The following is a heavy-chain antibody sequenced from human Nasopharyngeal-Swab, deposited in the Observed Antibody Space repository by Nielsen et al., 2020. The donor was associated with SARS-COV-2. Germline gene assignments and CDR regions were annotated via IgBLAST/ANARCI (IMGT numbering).Heavy chain of an antibody. CDR3: ARDTMVRGVIITPYDAFDI. CDR2: IIPIFGTA. D-gene: IGHD3-10*01. J-gene: IGHJ3*02. Sequence: WVRQAPGQGLEWMGGIIPIFGTANYAQKFQGRVTITADKSTSTAYMGLSSLRSEDTAVYYCARDTMVRGVIITPYDAFDIWGQGTMVTVSS. V-gene: IGHV1-69*06.